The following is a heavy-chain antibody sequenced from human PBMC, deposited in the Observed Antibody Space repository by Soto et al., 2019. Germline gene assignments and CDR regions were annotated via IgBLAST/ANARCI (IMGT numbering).Heavy chain of an antibody. CDR3: ARLSSGSNYDAFDI. Sequence: SQTLSLTCAISGDSVSRTSVAWNWIRQSPSRGLEWLGRTYYRSKWYNDYAVSVKSRITINPDTSKNQFSLQLNSVTPEDTAVYYCARLSSGSNYDAFDIWGQGTMVTVS. D-gene: IGHD1-26*01. V-gene: IGHV6-1*01. CDR2: TYYRSKWYN. J-gene: IGHJ3*02. CDR1: GDSVSRTSVA.